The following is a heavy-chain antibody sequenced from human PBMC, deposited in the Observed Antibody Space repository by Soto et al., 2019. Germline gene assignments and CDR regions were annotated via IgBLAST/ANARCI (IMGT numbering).Heavy chain of an antibody. J-gene: IGHJ4*02. V-gene: IGHV4-59*01. CDR2: IYYSGST. CDR3: ARLRQDTSMKMPFAS. D-gene: IGHD5-18*01. CDR1: GGSISSYY. Sequence: QVQLQESGPGLVKPSETLSLICTVSGGSISSYYWSWIRQPPGKGLEWIGFIYYSGSTNYNPSLKRRVPMSVDTSKNQFSLKLSSVTAADTAVYYCARLRQDTSMKMPFASWGQGTLVTVSS.